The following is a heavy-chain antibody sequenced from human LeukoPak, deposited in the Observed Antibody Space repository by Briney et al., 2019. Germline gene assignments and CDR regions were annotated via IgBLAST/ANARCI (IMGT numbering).Heavy chain of an antibody. J-gene: IGHJ3*01. CDR3: ARNLVHLWNVFDF. CDR1: EFTVTTNH. V-gene: IGHV3-66*01. CDR2: IYSGGST. D-gene: IGHD5-18*01. Sequence: GGSLRLSCAASEFTVTTNHMTWVRQAPGKGLEWVPVIYSGGSTYYADSVKGRFTVSRDNAKNSLYLQMSSLRAEDTAVYHCARNLVHLWNVFDFWGLGTMVTVSS.